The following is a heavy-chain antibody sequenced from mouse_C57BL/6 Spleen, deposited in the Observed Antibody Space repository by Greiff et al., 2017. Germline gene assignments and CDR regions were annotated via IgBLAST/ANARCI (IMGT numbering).Heavy chain of an antibody. D-gene: IGHD5-1*01. Sequence: EVQLQQSGPELVKPGASVKISCKASGYTFTDYYMNWVKQSHGKSLEWIGDINPNNGGTSYNQKFKGKATLTVDKSSSTAYMGLRSLTSADSAVYYCARSNYAMDDWGQGTSVTVSS. CDR2: INPNNGGT. CDR3: ARSNYAMDD. V-gene: IGHV1-26*01. J-gene: IGHJ4*01. CDR1: GYTFTDYY.